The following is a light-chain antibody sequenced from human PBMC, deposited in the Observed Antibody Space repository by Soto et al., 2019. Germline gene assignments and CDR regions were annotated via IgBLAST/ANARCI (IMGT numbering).Light chain of an antibody. J-gene: IGKJ4*01. CDR1: QDISRY. CDR3: QQYDIPPST. Sequence: DIQMTQSPASLSASVGDRVTISCQASQDISRYLNWYQHKPGRAPQLLINDVSTLETGVPSRFSATGSETEFTLTINGLQPEDLATYYCQQYDIPPSTFGGGTKVDIK. CDR2: DVS. V-gene: IGKV1-33*01.